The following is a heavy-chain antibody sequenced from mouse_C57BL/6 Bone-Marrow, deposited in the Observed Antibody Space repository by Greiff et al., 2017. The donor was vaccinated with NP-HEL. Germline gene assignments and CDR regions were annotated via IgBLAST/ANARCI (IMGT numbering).Heavy chain of an antibody. CDR2: ISYSGST. D-gene: IGHD1-1*01. V-gene: IGHV3-1*01. Sequence: EVQLQQSGPGMVKPSQSLSLTCTVTGYSITSGYDWHWIRHFPGNKLEWMGYISYSGSTNYNPSLKSRISITHDTSKNHFFLKLNSVTTEDTATYYCARGTTVEREAWFAYWGQGTLVTVSA. CDR1: GYSITSGYD. J-gene: IGHJ3*01. CDR3: ARGTTVEREAWFAY.